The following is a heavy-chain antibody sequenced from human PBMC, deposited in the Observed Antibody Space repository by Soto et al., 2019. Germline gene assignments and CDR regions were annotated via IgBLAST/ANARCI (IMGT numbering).Heavy chain of an antibody. Sequence: GESLNISCKGSGYSFTSYWIGWVRQMPGKGLEWMGIIYPGDSDTRYSPSFQGQVTIPADKSISTAYLQWSSLKASDTAMYYCARLGGRIAVAGTVDYYYYGMDVWGQGTTVTV. CDR1: GYSFTSYW. CDR2: IYPGDSDT. V-gene: IGHV5-51*01. J-gene: IGHJ6*02. CDR3: ARLGGRIAVAGTVDYYYYGMDV. D-gene: IGHD6-19*01.